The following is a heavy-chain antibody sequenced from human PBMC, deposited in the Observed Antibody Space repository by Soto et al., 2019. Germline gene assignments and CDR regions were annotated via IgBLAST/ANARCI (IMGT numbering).Heavy chain of an antibody. CDR3: ARYRPFTGFDY. CDR1: GGSISSGGYY. J-gene: IGHJ4*02. D-gene: IGHD3-10*01. Sequence: SETLSLTCTVSGGSISSGGYYWSWIRQHPGKGLEWIGYIYYSGSTYYNPSLKSRVTISVDTSKNQFSLKLSSVTAADTAVYYCARYRPFTGFDYWGQGTLVTVSS. CDR2: IYYSGST. V-gene: IGHV4-31*03.